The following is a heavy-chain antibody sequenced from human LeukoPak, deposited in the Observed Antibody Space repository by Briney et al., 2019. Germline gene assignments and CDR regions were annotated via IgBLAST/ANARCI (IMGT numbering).Heavy chain of an antibody. CDR2: ISGDSNTI. CDR1: GFTFSTYA. D-gene: IGHD1-1*01. J-gene: IGHJ4*02. CDR3: AKETVNWSDLEGY. V-gene: IGHV3-48*04. Sequence: GGSLRLSCAASGFTFSTYAMNWVRQAPGKGLEWVSYISGDSNTIHYADSVKGRFTVSRDNARNSLYLQMNTLRAEDTAVYYCAKETVNWSDLEGYWGQGTLVTVSS.